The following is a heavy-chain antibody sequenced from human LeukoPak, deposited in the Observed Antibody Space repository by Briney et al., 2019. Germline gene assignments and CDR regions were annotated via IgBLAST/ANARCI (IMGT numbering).Heavy chain of an antibody. D-gene: IGHD4-17*01. CDR1: GFTFSSYA. Sequence: GGSLRLSCAACGFTFSSYAMSWVRQAPGKGVEWVSAISGSGGSTYYADSVKGRFTISRDNSKNTLYLQMNILRAEDTAVYYCAKVRRLYGDFTFDYWGQGTLVTVSS. J-gene: IGHJ4*02. CDR3: AKVRRLYGDFTFDY. CDR2: ISGSGGST. V-gene: IGHV3-23*01.